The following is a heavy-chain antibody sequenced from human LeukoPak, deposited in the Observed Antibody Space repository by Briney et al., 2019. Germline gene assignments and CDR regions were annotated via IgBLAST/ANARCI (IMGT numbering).Heavy chain of an antibody. J-gene: IGHJ3*02. CDR2: ISSSSSII. Sequence: GGSLRLSCAASGFTSNTYSMNWVRQAPGKGLEWVSYISYISSSSSIICYADSVKGRFTISRDSAKNSLYLQMNSLRAEDTAVYYCARDLNAFDIWGQGTMVTVSS. V-gene: IGHV3-48*01. CDR3: ARDLNAFDI. CDR1: GFTSNTYS.